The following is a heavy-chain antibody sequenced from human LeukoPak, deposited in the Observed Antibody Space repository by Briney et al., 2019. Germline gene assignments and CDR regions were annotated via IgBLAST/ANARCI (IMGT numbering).Heavy chain of an antibody. J-gene: IGHJ3*02. V-gene: IGHV4-59*01. CDR2: IYYSGST. CDR3: AGAEMATTRGAFDI. D-gene: IGHD5-24*01. CDR1: GGSISSYY. Sequence: SETLSLTCTVSGGSISSYYWSWIRQPPGKGLEWTGYIYYSGSTNYNPSLKSRVTISVDTSKNQFSLKLSSVTAADTAVYYCAGAEMATTRGAFDIWGQGTMVTVSS.